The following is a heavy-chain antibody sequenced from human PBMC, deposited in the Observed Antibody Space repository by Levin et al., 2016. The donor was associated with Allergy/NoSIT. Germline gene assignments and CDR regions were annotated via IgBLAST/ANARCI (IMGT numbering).Heavy chain of an antibody. CDR2: ISYDGSNK. J-gene: IGHJ5*02. V-gene: IGHV3-30*04. D-gene: IGHD2-2*02. Sequence: WIRQPPGKGLEWVAVISYDGSNKYYADSVKGRFTISRDNSKNTLYLQMNSLRAEDTAVYYCARDKEPLGYCSSTSCYTLSPWGQGTLVTVSS. CDR3: ARDKEPLGYCSSTSCYTLSP.